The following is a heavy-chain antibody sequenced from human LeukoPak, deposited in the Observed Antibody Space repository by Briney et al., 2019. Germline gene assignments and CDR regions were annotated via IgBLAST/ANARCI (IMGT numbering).Heavy chain of an antibody. CDR1: GYNFLNYD. J-gene: IGHJ6*02. V-gene: IGHV1-8*02. CDR2: MNPNSGNT. Sequence: ASVKVSCKASGYNFLNYDITWVRQATGQGLEWMGWMNPNSGNTGYAQKFQGRVTMTRNTSISTAYMELSSLRSEDAAVYYCASVGIAAAGTSYYYYGMDVWGQGTTVTVSS. CDR3: ASVGIAAAGTSYYYYGMDV. D-gene: IGHD6-13*01.